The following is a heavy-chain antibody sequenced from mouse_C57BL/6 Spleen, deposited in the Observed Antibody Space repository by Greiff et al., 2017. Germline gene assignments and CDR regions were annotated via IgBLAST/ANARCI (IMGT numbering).Heavy chain of an antibody. D-gene: IGHD3-2*02. CDR2: IDPEDGAT. J-gene: IGHJ3*01. CDR1: GFNIKDYY. CDR3: ARGAAQAPPVFAY. Sequence: VQLQQSGAELVKPGASVKLSCTASGFNIKDYYMHWVKQRTEQGLEWIGRIDPEDGATKYAPKFQGKATITADTSSNTAYLPLSSLTCVDTAVYYIARGAAQAPPVFAYWGQGTLGTVSA. V-gene: IGHV14-2*01.